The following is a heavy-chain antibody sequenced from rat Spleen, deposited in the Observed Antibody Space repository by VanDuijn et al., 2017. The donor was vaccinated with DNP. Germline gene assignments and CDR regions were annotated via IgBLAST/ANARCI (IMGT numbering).Heavy chain of an antibody. CDR2: IRYSGST. J-gene: IGHJ4*01. Sequence: EVQLQESGPGLVKPSQSLSLTCSVTGYSITSNYWGWIRKFPGNKMEWNGHIRYSGSTSNNPSLKSRISITRDTSKNQFFLQLNSVTTEDTATYYCASYYYDGYYAMDAWGQGTSVTVSS. D-gene: IGHD1-12*02. CDR3: ASYYYDGYYAMDA. V-gene: IGHV3-1*01. CDR1: GYSITSNY.